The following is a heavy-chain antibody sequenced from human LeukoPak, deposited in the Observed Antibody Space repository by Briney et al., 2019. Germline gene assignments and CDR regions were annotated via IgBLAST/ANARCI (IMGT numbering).Heavy chain of an antibody. CDR3: ARGMVRGVSAFDY. CDR1: GFTFSSYG. J-gene: IGHJ4*02. Sequence: GGSLRLSCAASGFTFSSYGMHWVRQAPGKGLEWVALISYDRSNEYYADSVKGRFTISRDNSKNTLYLQMNSLRAEDTAVYYCARGMVRGVSAFDYWGQGTLVTVSS. D-gene: IGHD3-10*01. CDR2: ISYDRSNE. V-gene: IGHV3-30*03.